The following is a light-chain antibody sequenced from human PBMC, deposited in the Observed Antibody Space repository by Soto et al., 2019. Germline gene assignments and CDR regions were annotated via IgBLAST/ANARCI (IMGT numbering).Light chain of an antibody. CDR3: QQYHNWPA. J-gene: IGKJ1*01. CDR2: GAA. CDR1: QSVFSS. V-gene: IGKV3-15*01. Sequence: ETVMTQSPATLSVSPGARATLSCRASQSVFSSLAWYQHKPGQAPRLLIYGAATRATGIPARFSGSGSGTEFTLTISSLQSDDIAVYYCQQYHNWPAFGQGTKVEIK.